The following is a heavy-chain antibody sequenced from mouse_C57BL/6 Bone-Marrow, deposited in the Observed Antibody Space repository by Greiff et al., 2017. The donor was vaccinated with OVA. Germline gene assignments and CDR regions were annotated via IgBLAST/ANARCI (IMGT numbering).Heavy chain of an antibody. V-gene: IGHV1-4*01. Sequence: QVQLQQSGAELVRPGASVKMSCKASGYTFTSYTMHWVKQRPGQGLEWIGYINPSSGYTKYNQKFKDKATLTADKSSSTAYMQLSSLTSEDSAVYYCAREVYDSSGYFDVWGTGTTVTVSS. D-gene: IGHD1-1*01. CDR1: GYTFTSYT. CDR2: INPSSGYT. CDR3: AREVYDSSGYFDV. J-gene: IGHJ1*03.